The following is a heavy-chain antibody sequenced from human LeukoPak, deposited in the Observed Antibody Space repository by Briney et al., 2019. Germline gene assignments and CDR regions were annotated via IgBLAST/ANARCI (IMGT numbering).Heavy chain of an antibody. J-gene: IGHJ3*02. V-gene: IGHV3-20*04. CDR2: INWNSGST. Sequence: PGGSLRLSCAASGFTFGEYGMSWVRQVPGKGLEWVSGINWNSGSTGYADSVKGRFTISRDNARNSLYLQLNSLRAEDTALYFCERAKDCSSTTCPFDIWGQGTMVTVSS. CDR1: GFTFGEYG. D-gene: IGHD2-2*01. CDR3: ERAKDCSSTTCPFDI.